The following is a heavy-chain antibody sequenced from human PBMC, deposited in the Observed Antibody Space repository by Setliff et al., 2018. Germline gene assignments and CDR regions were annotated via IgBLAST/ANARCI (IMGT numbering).Heavy chain of an antibody. D-gene: IGHD3-16*01. V-gene: IGHV1-2*02. CDR1: GYIFRDYY. J-gene: IGHJ3*01. CDR2: INPNSGGR. Sequence: VASVKVSCKASGYIFRDYYIHWVRQAPGQGLEWVGWINPNSGGREYAEAFQGRVTMTGDTSIRTAFMELSGLTSDDTAVYYCAGPFDVGPYPRPIDGLDLWGQGTRVTVSS. CDR3: AGPFDVGPYPRPIDGLDL.